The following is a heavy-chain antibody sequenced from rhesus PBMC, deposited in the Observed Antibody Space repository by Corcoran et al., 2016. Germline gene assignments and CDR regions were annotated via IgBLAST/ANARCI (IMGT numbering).Heavy chain of an antibody. D-gene: IGHD6-31*01. J-gene: IGHJ6*01. V-gene: IGHV1-180*01. CDR1: GYTFTSYY. CDR2: ISPYNGNK. CDR3: TRSIAAAGPLDS. Sequence: QVQLVQSGAEIKQPGASVKLSCKASGYTFTSYYMHWVRQTPVQGLEWIGLISPYNGNKGYPQNVQSRVTRTTDTSTSTGYMELSSLRSEDTAMYYCTRSIAAAGPLDSWGQGVVVTVSS.